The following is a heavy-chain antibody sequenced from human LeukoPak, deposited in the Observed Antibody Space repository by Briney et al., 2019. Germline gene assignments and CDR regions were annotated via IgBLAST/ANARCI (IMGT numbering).Heavy chain of an antibody. D-gene: IGHD6-25*01. Sequence: GGSLRLSCLASGFTFSRYAMTWVRQAPGKGLEWVSAISGSGGSTYYADSVQGRFTISRDNSKNTLYLQMNSLRAEDTAVYYCAKGLSWSDSSALGHRDAFDIWGQGTMVTVSS. CDR3: AKGLSWSDSSALGHRDAFDI. CDR1: GFTFSRYA. CDR2: ISGSGGST. V-gene: IGHV3-23*01. J-gene: IGHJ3*02.